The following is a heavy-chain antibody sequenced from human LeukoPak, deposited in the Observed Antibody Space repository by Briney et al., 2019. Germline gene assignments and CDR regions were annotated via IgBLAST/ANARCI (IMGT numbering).Heavy chain of an antibody. CDR1: GFTFSDYY. Sequence: GGSLRLSCAASGFTFSDYYMTWIRQAPGKGLEWVSSISTSGNTIYYADSVKGRFTISRDNAKNSLYLQMNSLRAEDTALYYCAKDLRGHIVVVTATSGVAFDYWGQGTLVTVSS. V-gene: IGHV3-11*01. D-gene: IGHD2-21*02. CDR2: ISTSGNTI. CDR3: AKDLRGHIVVVTATSGVAFDY. J-gene: IGHJ4*02.